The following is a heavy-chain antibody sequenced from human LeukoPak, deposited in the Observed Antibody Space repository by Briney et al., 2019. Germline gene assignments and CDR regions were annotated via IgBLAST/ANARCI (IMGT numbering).Heavy chain of an antibody. CDR2: IYYSGST. V-gene: IGHV4-59*01. CDR1: GGSISSYY. D-gene: IGHD2-2*01. CDR3: ARVRDCSSSICHYYFDY. Sequence: TSETLSLTCTVSGGSISSYYWSWIRQPPGKGLEWIGDIYYSGSTNYNPSLKSRVTISVDTSKNQFSMKLSSVTAADTAVYYCARVRDCSSSICHYYFDYWGQGTLVTVSS. J-gene: IGHJ4*02.